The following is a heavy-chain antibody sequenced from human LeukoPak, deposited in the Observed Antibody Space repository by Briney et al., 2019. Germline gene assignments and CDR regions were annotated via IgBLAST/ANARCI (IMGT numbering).Heavy chain of an antibody. CDR1: GYSFTSYG. J-gene: IGHJ4*02. V-gene: IGHV1-18*01. Sequence: ALVKVSCKASGYSFTSYGITWVRQAPGQGLEWMGWISANNGNTNYAQKLQGRVTMTTDTSTSTAYMELRSLRSDDTAVYYCARVRWSGEPTDYWGQGTLVTVSS. CDR2: ISANNGNT. D-gene: IGHD3-10*01. CDR3: ARVRWSGEPTDY.